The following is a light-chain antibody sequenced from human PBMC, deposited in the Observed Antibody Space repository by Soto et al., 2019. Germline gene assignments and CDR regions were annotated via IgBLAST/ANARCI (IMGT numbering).Light chain of an antibody. Sequence: IQMTQSPYTLSSSIGARVTITCRASQSISSWLAWYQQKPGKAPKLLIYDASSLQSGVPSRFSGSGSGTEFNLTISSLQPDDFATYYCQQYNSYWTFGQGTKVDIK. CDR2: DAS. CDR1: QSISSW. CDR3: QQYNSYWT. J-gene: IGKJ1*01. V-gene: IGKV1-5*01.